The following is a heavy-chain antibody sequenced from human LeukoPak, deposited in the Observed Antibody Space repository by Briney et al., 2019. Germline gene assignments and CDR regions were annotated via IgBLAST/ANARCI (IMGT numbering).Heavy chain of an antibody. J-gene: IGHJ4*02. CDR3: ARGAPDYGDYIFDY. V-gene: IGHV4-31*03. Sequence: SETLSLTCTVSGGSISSGGYYWSWIRQHPGKGLEWIGYIYYSGSTYYNPSLKSRVTISVDTSKNQFSLKLSSVTAADTAVYYCARGAPDYGDYIFDYWGQGTLVTVSS. D-gene: IGHD4-17*01. CDR2: IYYSGST. CDR1: GGSISSGGYY.